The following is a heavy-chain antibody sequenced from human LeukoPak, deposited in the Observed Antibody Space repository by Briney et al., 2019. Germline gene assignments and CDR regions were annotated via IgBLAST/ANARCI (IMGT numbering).Heavy chain of an antibody. D-gene: IGHD6-19*01. V-gene: IGHV3-48*03. Sequence: GGSLRLSCAASGFTFSSYETNWVRQAPGKGLEWVSYISSSGSTIHYADSVKGRFTISRDNAKNSLYLQMNSLRAEDTAVYYCVRGLGYSSGRDDYWGQGTLVTVSS. CDR2: ISSSGSTI. J-gene: IGHJ4*02. CDR3: VRGLGYSSGRDDY. CDR1: GFTFSSYE.